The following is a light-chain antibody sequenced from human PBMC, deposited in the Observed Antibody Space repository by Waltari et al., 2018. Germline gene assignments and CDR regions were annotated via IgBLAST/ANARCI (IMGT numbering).Light chain of an antibody. V-gene: IGLV7-46*01. J-gene: IGLJ3*02. CDR3: LLSYSDARV. Sequence: QAVVTQEPSLTVSPGGPVTLTCGSSTGAVTNAHYPSWFQQKPGQAPRARIYDTNNQHSWTPARFSGSLLGGKAALTLSGAQPEDEAEYYCLLSYSDARVFGGGTKVTVL. CDR2: DTN. CDR1: TGAVTNAHY.